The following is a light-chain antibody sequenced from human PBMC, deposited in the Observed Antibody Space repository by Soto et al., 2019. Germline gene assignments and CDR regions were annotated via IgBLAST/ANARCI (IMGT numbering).Light chain of an antibody. V-gene: IGKV1-5*03. CDR1: QSISSW. Sequence: DIPMTQSPSTLSASVGDRVTITCRASQSISSWLAWYQQEPGKAPKLLISTASSLESGVPSRFSGSGSGTEFALTISSLQPDDFATYYCQKYSTYPWTVGQGTKVEIK. CDR3: QKYSTYPWT. J-gene: IGKJ1*01. CDR2: TAS.